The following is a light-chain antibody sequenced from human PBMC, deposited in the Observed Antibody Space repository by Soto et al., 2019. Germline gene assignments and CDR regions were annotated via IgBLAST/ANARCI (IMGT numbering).Light chain of an antibody. V-gene: IGLV1-44*01. Sequence: QSVLSQPPSASXTHGQRVTISCSGSNSNIGSNTVNWYQQLPGTAPKLLIHSNNQRPSGVPDRFSGSKSGTSASLAISGLQSEDEAEYYCAAWDDSLNGLYVFGTGTKVTVL. J-gene: IGLJ1*01. CDR3: AAWDDSLNGLYV. CDR2: SNN. CDR1: NSNIGSNT.